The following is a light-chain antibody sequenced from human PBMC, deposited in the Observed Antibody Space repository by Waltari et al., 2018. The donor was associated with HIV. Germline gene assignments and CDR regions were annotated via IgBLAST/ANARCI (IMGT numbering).Light chain of an antibody. CDR2: GVS. Sequence: EIVMTQSQVTLSVSPGDRATPSCRASQSVGKFFAWYQQRPGQAPRLLMHGVSNRAAGVPARFVGSGSGTEVNLTISSLQSDDSAVYFCQQFNFWPRTFGQGTKVEV. V-gene: IGKV3-15*01. CDR3: QQFNFWPRT. J-gene: IGKJ1*01. CDR1: QSVGKF.